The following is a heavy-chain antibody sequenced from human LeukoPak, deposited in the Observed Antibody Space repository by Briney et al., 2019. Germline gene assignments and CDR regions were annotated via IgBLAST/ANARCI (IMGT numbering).Heavy chain of an antibody. Sequence: SETLSLTCSVSGGSISSYYWSWIRQPPGKGLEWIGYIYYSGSTNYNPSLKSRVTISVDTSKNQFSLKLSSVTAADTAVYYCARLASGYDDWGQGTLVTVSS. CDR2: IYYSGST. V-gene: IGHV4-59*01. J-gene: IGHJ4*02. CDR3: ARLASGYDD. D-gene: IGHD5-12*01. CDR1: GGSISSYY.